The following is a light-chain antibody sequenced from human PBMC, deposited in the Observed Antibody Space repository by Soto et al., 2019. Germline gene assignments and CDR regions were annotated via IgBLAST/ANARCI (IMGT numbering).Light chain of an antibody. CDR1: QSVSSY. Sequence: EIVLTQSPATLSLAPGERATLSCRASQSVSSYLVWYQQKPGQAPRLLIYDASTRATGIPARFSGSGSWTDFTLTISSLAPEDFAVYYCQQRSNWPLTFGGGTKVEIK. CDR2: DAS. J-gene: IGKJ4*01. V-gene: IGKV3-11*01. CDR3: QQRSNWPLT.